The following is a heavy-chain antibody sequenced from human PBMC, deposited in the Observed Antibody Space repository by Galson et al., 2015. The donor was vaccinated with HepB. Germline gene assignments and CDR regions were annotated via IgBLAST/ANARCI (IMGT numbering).Heavy chain of an antibody. J-gene: IGHJ1*01. CDR3: GSGPTRYTGWYRGLHKFFQH. Sequence: SLRLSCAVYGFTFSKAWMSWVRQAPGKGLEWVSSISGSSTNKYYADSVKGRFTISRDNSKDTLYLQMDSLRPEDTAVYYCGSGPTRYTGWYRGLHKFFQHWGQGTLVTVSS. D-gene: IGHD6-19*01. CDR1: GFTFSKAW. V-gene: IGHV3-23*01. CDR2: ISGSSTNK.